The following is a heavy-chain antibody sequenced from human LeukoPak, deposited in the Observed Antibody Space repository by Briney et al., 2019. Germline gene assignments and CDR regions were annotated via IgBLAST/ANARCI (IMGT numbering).Heavy chain of an antibody. CDR2: ISSTGSYI. J-gene: IGHJ4*02. CDR3: ARRSVVPAVTYYFDY. V-gene: IGHV3-21*03. Sequence: GGSLRLSCAASGFTFSSYSTNWVRQAPGKGLEWVSSISSTGSYIYYADSVKGRFTISRDDAKNSLYLQMNSLRAEDTAVYYCARRSVVPAVTYYFDYWGQGTLVTVSS. D-gene: IGHD2-2*01. CDR1: GFTFSSYS.